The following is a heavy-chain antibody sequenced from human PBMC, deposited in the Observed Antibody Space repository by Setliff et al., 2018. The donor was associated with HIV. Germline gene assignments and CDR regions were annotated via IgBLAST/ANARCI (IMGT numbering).Heavy chain of an antibody. CDR1: GYSFTSYA. J-gene: IGHJ1*01. D-gene: IGHD1-26*01. Sequence: ASVKVSCKASGYSFTSYAISWVRQAPGQGLEWMGIINPIPATTTYAEKFQGRVTMTRDTSTSTVYMELRSLRSDDTAVYYCARDRWELLRRPEYFQHWGQGALVTVSS. CDR2: INPIPATT. CDR3: ARDRWELLRRPEYFQH. V-gene: IGHV1-46*01.